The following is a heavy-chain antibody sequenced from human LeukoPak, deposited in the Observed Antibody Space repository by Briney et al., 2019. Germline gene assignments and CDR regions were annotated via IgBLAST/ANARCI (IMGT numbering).Heavy chain of an antibody. Sequence: ASGTLSLTCGISGDTVSNKSVNWNWIRQSQLRGLEWLGRTYYRTKWQNDYAVSVKSRVTINPDTAKNQFSLQLNSATPDDTAVYYCAREIAGFRSWGQGTLVTVSS. CDR2: TYYRTKWQN. J-gene: IGHJ5*02. CDR3: AREIAGFRS. CDR1: GDTVSNKSVN. V-gene: IGHV6-1*01. D-gene: IGHD6-13*01.